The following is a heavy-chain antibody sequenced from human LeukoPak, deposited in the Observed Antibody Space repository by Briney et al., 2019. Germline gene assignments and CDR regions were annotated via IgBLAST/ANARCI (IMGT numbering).Heavy chain of an antibody. V-gene: IGHV4-34*01. CDR1: GGSFSGYY. CDR2: INHSGST. J-gene: IGHJ5*02. D-gene: IGHD3-10*01. CDR3: ARGWRYYGSGSYCWFDP. Sequence: SETLSLTCAVYGGSFSGYYWSWIRQPPGKGLEWNGEINHSGSTNYNPSLKSRVTISVDTSKHQFSLKLSSVTAADTAVYYCARGWRYYGSGSYCWFDPWGQGTLVTVSS.